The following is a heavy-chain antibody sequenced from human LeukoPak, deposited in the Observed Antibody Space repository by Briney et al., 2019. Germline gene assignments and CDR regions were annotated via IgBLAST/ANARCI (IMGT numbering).Heavy chain of an antibody. V-gene: IGHV4-34*01. D-gene: IGHD5-18*01. CDR2: INHSGST. J-gene: IGHJ4*02. CDR1: GGSFSGYY. Sequence: SETLSLTCAVYGGSFSGYYWSWIRQPPGKGLEWIGEINHSGSTNYNPSLKSRVTISVDTSKNQFSLKLSSVTAADTAVYYCERDVDTAYYFDYWGQGTLVTVSS. CDR3: ERDVDTAYYFDY.